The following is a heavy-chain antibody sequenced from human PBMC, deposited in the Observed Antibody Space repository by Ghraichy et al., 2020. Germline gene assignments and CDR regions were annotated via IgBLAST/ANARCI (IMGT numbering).Heavy chain of an antibody. CDR3: ARLFYLAAAGTPIDY. CDR1: GGSFSGYY. J-gene: IGHJ4*02. Sequence: SQTLSLTCAVYGGSFSGYYWSWIRQPPGKGLEWIGEINHSGSTNYNPSLKSRVTISVDTSKNQFSLKLSSVTAADTAVYYCARLFYLAAAGTPIDYWGQGTLVTVSS. CDR2: INHSGST. V-gene: IGHV4-34*01. D-gene: IGHD6-13*01.